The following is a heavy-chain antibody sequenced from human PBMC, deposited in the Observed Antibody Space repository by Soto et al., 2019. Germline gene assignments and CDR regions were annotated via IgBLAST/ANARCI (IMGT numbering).Heavy chain of an antibody. V-gene: IGHV4-59*01. Sequence: QVQLQESGPGLVKPSETLSLTCTVSGGSISSYYWSWIRQPPGKGLEWIGYIYYSGSTNYNPSLKSRVTISVDTSKNQFSRKLSSVTAADTAVYYCARRVVVAATSWFDPWGQGTLVTVSS. CDR3: ARRVVVAATSWFDP. CDR1: GGSISSYY. CDR2: IYYSGST. J-gene: IGHJ5*02. D-gene: IGHD2-15*01.